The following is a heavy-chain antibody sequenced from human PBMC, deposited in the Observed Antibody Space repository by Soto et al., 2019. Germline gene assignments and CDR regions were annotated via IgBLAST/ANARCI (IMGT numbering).Heavy chain of an antibody. Sequence: QVQLVQSGAEVKEPGASVRVSCKASGYSFTKFDINWVRQAPGQGLEWMGWLNPKSGNTGYAQNLQGRVTMTRDTSISTAYMELRSLRSEDTALYYCARVTAGSSDFDYWGKGTLVTVSS. J-gene: IGHJ4*02. V-gene: IGHV1-8*01. D-gene: IGHD6-6*01. CDR2: LNPKSGNT. CDR3: ARVTAGSSDFDY. CDR1: GYSFTKFD.